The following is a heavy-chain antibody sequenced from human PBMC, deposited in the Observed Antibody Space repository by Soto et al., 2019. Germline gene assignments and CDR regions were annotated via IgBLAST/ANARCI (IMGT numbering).Heavy chain of an antibody. CDR1: GFTFSSYA. J-gene: IGHJ4*02. D-gene: IGHD1-1*01. V-gene: IGHV3-23*01. CDR3: AKFGMATTKRSHHYYIDY. Sequence: EVQVLESGGGLVQPGGSLRLSCAASGFTFSSYAMSWVRQAPGKWLEWVSSISGSGGGTYYADSVKGRFTFSRDNAKNTLYLQMNSLRAEDTAVYYCAKFGMATTKRSHHYYIDYWGQGALVTVDS. CDR2: ISGSGGGT.